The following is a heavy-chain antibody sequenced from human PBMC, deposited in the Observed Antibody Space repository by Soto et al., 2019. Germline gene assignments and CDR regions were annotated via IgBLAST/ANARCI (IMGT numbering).Heavy chain of an antibody. Sequence: EVQLLESGGGLVQPGGSLRLSCAASGFTFSSYAMSWVRQAPGKGLEWVSAISGSGGSTYYADSVKGRFTISRDNSKNTLYLQMNSLRAADTAVYYCAKGKKDNDYGGNDDYWGQGTLVTVSS. D-gene: IGHD4-17*01. J-gene: IGHJ4*02. V-gene: IGHV3-23*01. CDR3: AKGKKDNDYGGNDDY. CDR1: GFTFSSYA. CDR2: ISGSGGST.